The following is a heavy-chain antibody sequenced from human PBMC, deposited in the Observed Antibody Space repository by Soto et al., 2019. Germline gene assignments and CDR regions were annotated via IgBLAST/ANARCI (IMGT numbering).Heavy chain of an antibody. CDR3: ARGYESGYTFGHDL. CDR2: IYSSGSH. J-gene: IGHJ5*02. CDR1: GDSISSTY. Sequence: SETLSLTCTVSGDSISSTYWSWVRQPAGRGLEWIGRIYSSGSHNYNPSLESRVTMSVETSKNQFSLTLRSVTAADTAVYFCARGYESGYTFGHDLWGQGTLVTVSS. V-gene: IGHV4-4*07. D-gene: IGHD3-3*01.